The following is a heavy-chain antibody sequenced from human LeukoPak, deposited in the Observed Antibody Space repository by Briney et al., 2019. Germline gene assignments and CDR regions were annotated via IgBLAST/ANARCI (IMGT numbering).Heavy chain of an antibody. D-gene: IGHD6-19*01. J-gene: IGHJ4*02. CDR2: ISPSGGIT. V-gene: IGHV3-23*01. Sequence: GGSLRLSCAASGFTFSNYAMSWVRQAPGKGLEWVSGISPSGGITYYTDSVKGRFTISRDNSKNTVSLQMNSLRGEDTAVYYCARISGWYGVSWGQGTLVTVSS. CDR1: GFTFSNYA. CDR3: ARISGWYGVS.